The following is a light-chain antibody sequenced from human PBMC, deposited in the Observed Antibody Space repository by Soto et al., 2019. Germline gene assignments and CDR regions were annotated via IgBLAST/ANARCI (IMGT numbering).Light chain of an antibody. Sequence: EIVLTQSPATLSLSPGERATLSCRASQTVGSYLAWYQHKPGQTPRLLIYDASNRATGIPSRFSGSGSGTDFTLTISSLEPEDFALYYCQQRFNWPLTFGGGTKVEIK. J-gene: IGKJ4*01. CDR1: QTVGSY. V-gene: IGKV3-11*01. CDR3: QQRFNWPLT. CDR2: DAS.